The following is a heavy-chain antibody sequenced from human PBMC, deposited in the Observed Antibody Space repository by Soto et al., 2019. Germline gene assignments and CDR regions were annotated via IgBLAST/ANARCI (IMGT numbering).Heavy chain of an antibody. CDR3: ARVLAAAAWVTNAFDI. CDR2: INHSGST. J-gene: IGHJ3*02. V-gene: IGHV4-34*01. D-gene: IGHD6-13*01. CDR1: GGSFSGYY. Sequence: QVQLQQWGAGLLKPSETLSLTCAVYGGSFSGYYWSWIRQPPGKGLEWIGEINHSGSTNYNPSLNSLVTISVDTAKNQFALKLSSVTAADTTVYYCARVLAAAAWVTNAFDIWGQGTMVTVAS.